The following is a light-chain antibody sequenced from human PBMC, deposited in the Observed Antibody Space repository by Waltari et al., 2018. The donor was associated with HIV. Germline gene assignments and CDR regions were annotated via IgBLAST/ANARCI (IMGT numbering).Light chain of an antibody. CDR3: QVWDSKAV. CDR2: YDS. Sequence: SYVLTQPPSVSVAPGKTARITCGGNNIGSKSVHWYQQKPGQAPVLVIYYDSDRPSGIPERFSGSNSGNTATLTISRVEAGDEADYYCQVWDSKAVFGGGTQLTVL. CDR1: NIGSKS. V-gene: IGLV3-21*04. J-gene: IGLJ7*01.